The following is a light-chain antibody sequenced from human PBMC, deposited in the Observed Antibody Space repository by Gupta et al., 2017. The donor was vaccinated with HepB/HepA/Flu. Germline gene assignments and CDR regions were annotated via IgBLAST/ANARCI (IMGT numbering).Light chain of an antibody. CDR2: AAS. J-gene: IGKJ2*02. Sequence: DIQMTQSPSSLSASVGDNVTITCRASQRISSYLNWYQQKPGKAPKLLIYAASRVESGVPSRFSGSGYGTDFTLTISSRQPEDVATYYGQHRYSTPGTFVQGTKLDIK. CDR3: QHRYSTPGT. CDR1: QRISSY. V-gene: IGKV1-39*01.